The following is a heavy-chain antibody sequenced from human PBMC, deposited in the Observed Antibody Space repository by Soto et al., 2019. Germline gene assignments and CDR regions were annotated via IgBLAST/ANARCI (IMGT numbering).Heavy chain of an antibody. Sequence: SETLSLTCNVSGGSTYTYYWSWIRLSPGKGLEWIGYISDGGSTNYNPSLSGRLSISLDTSKNQFSLHLDSVTPDDTAVYYCARDLGGLEYWGQGILVTVSS. CDR2: ISDGGST. V-gene: IGHV4-59*12. CDR3: ARDLGGLEY. CDR1: GGSTYTYY. J-gene: IGHJ4*02.